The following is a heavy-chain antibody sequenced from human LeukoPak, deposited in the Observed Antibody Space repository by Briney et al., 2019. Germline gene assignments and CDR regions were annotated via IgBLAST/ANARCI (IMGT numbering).Heavy chain of an antibody. CDR3: ARDGYYGSGGDYYYGMDV. J-gene: IGHJ6*01. CDR2: IWYGGSNN. CDR1: GVTFCIYW. D-gene: IGHD3-10*01. V-gene: IGHV3-33*01. Sequence: GGSLRLSCAASGVTFCIYWMHWVRQAPGNGPEWLAVIWYGGSNNYYSDSVKGRLTISRDNSQNTLNLQMNTLRAEDTAVYYCARDGYYGSGGDYYYGMDVWGQGTTVTVSS.